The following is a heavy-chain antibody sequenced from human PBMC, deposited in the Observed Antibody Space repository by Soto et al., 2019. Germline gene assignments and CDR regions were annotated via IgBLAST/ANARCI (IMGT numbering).Heavy chain of an antibody. J-gene: IGHJ6*02. CDR3: ARSWVTGKGGMDV. V-gene: IGHV1-18*01. D-gene: IGHD3-16*01. CDR1: GYTFTIYG. Sequence: QVRLVQSGGEVKKPGASVKVSCKASGYTFTIYGFSWVRQAPGKGIEWMGWITGYTVNTHYSQKFQGRVPMTIDTSTSTAYMELWPRISDDTAVYYCARSWVTGKGGMDVWGQGTTVTVSS. CDR2: ITGYTVNT.